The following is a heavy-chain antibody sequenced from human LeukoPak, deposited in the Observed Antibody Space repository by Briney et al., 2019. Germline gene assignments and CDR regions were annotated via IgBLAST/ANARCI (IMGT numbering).Heavy chain of an antibody. J-gene: IGHJ4*02. Sequence: SEPLSLTCSVYGGSFSGYYWSWIRQPPGKGLEWIGEINHSGSTNYNPSLKSRVTISVDTSKNQFSLKLSSVTAADTAVYYCARTYSSSWYGYFDYWGQGTLVTVSS. CDR3: ARTYSSSWYGYFDY. CDR1: GGSFSGYY. V-gene: IGHV4-34*01. CDR2: INHSGST. D-gene: IGHD6-13*01.